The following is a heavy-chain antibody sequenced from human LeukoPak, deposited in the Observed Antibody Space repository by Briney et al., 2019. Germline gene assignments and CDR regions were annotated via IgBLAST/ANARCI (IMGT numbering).Heavy chain of an antibody. J-gene: IGHJ4*02. CDR2: ISGSGGST. V-gene: IGHV3-23*01. Sequence: WVSAISGSGGSTYYADSVKGRFTISRDNSKNTLYLQMNSLRAEDTAVYYCAKSMIVVVLDYWGQGTLVTVSS. CDR3: AKSMIVVVLDY. D-gene: IGHD3-22*01.